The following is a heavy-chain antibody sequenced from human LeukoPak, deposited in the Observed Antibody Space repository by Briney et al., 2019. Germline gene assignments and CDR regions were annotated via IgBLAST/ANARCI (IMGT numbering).Heavy chain of an antibody. V-gene: IGHV3-30*03. Sequence: GGSLRLSCAASGFTFRSHGIHWVRQAPGKGLECVALISYDGSETYYVDSVRGRFTISRDNSKDTVDLHMSSLRADDTAVYYCARSREWELLSSFDSWGQGTLVTVSS. D-gene: IGHD1-26*01. J-gene: IGHJ4*02. CDR2: ISYDGSET. CDR3: ARSREWELLSSFDS. CDR1: GFTFRSHG.